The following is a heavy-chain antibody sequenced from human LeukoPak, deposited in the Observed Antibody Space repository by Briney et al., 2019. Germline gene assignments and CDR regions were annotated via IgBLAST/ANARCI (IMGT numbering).Heavy chain of an antibody. CDR2: ISGSGGRT. Sequence: GGSLRLSCATSGLTFSDYAMSWVRQAPGKGLEWVSGISGSGGRTSYADSVKGRFTISRDNSKNTLYLQMNSLRAEDTAVYSCAKKKGDSSSYLHYFDYWGQGTLVTVSS. CDR1: GLTFSDYA. J-gene: IGHJ4*02. V-gene: IGHV3-23*01. D-gene: IGHD3-22*01. CDR3: AKKKGDSSSYLHYFDY.